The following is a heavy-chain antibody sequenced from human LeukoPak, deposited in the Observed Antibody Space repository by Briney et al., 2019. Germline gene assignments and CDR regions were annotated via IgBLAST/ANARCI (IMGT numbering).Heavy chain of an antibody. D-gene: IGHD1-14*01. CDR2: IYYNGGT. J-gene: IGHJ4*02. CDR1: ANSFGDYY. CDR3: ARDRLSGPHYDY. Sequence: SETLSLTCTVSANSFGDYYWSWIRQPPGKGLEWIGYIYYNGGTNYNTSLKSRATLSVDTSKNQFSLKLRSVTAADTAIYYCARDRLSGPHYDYWGEGTLVSVSS. V-gene: IGHV4-59*01.